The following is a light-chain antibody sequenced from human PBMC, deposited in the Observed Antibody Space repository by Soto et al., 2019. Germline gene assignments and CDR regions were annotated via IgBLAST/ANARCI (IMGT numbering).Light chain of an antibody. V-gene: IGKV3-15*01. CDR1: QGLSNN. J-gene: IGKJ1*01. CDR2: GAS. Sequence: EIVMRQNTPTLSVSPGERVTLCCRACQGLSNNLAWYQQKTGQAPRLLIYGASTRANGIPARFSGSGSGTEFTLTISSLQPEDFATYYCQQSYSSPPTFGHGTKVDI. CDR3: QQSYSSPPT.